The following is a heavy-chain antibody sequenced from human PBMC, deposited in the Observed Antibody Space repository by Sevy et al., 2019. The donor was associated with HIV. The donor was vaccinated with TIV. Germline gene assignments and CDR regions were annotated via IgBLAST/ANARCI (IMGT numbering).Heavy chain of an antibody. CDR2: ISSESGYI. V-gene: IGHV3-21*01. CDR3: ARDGKVPVPGLYYFDY. J-gene: IGHJ4*01. Sequence: GGSMRLSCAASGLTFSNDNMNWVRQAPGKGREWVSFISSESGYIYYADSVKGRFSIPRDNAKNSLYLQMNSLRAEDTAVYYCARDGKVPVPGLYYFDYWGHGTLVTVFS. D-gene: IGHD6-19*01. CDR1: GLTFSNDN.